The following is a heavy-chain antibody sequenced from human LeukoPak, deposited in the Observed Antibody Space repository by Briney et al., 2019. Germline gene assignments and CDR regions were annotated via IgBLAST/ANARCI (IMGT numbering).Heavy chain of an antibody. Sequence: SETLSLTCTVSGGSISSRTYFWGWIRQPPGKGLEWIGNIYYSSWSTYYNPSLKSRVTISVDTSKNQFSLKLSSVTAADTAVYYCARRSRGVGTSPDYWGQGTLVTVSS. V-gene: IGHV4-39*01. CDR2: IYYSSWST. CDR3: ARRSRGVGTSPDY. J-gene: IGHJ4*02. CDR1: GGSISSRTYF. D-gene: IGHD1-1*01.